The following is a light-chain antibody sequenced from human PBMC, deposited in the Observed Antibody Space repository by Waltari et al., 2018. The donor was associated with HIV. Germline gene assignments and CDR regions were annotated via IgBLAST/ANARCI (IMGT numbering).Light chain of an antibody. J-gene: IGKJ2*01. CDR2: KAS. V-gene: IGKV1-5*03. Sequence: DIQMTQFPSTLSASVGDRVTITCRASQSISSWLAWYQQKPGKAPKLLIYKASSLESGVPSRFSGSGSGTEFTLTISSLQPDDFAPYYCQQYNGSPYTFGQGTKLEIK. CDR3: QQYNGSPYT. CDR1: QSISSW.